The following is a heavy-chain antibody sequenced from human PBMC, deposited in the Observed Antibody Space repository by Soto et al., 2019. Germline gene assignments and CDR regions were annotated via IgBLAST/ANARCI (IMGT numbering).Heavy chain of an antibody. D-gene: IGHD6-19*01. CDR1: GFTFSSYS. CDR3: AREHSSGWYLDY. J-gene: IGHJ4*02. V-gene: IGHV3-21*01. CDR2: ISSSSSYI. Sequence: TGGSLRLSCAASGFTFSSYSMNWVRQAPGKGLEWVSSISSSSSYIYYADSVKGRFTISIDNSKNSLYLQMNSLRAEDTAVYYCAREHSSGWYLDYWGQGTLVTVSS.